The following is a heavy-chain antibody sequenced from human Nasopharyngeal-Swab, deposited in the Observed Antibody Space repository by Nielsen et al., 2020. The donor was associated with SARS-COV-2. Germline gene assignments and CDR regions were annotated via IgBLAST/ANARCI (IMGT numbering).Heavy chain of an antibody. J-gene: IGHJ4*02. CDR3: ARGRGPTDY. D-gene: IGHD3-10*01. CDR1: GGTFSSYA. Sequence: ASVKVSCKASGGTFSSYAVTWVRQAPGQGLEWMGWISTQTGYTNYAQRFQGRVTMTTDTFTTTAYMELRSLRFDDAAVYYCARGRGPTDYWGQGTLVTVSS. CDR2: ISTQTGYT. V-gene: IGHV1-18*01.